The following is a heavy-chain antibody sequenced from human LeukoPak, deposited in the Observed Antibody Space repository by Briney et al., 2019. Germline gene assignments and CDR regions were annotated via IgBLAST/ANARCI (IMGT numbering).Heavy chain of an antibody. CDR3: AKPHVDSEYYFDY. J-gene: IGHJ4*02. Sequence: GGSLRLSCAASGFTFSSYGMHWVRQAPGKGLEWVAVISYDGSNKYYADSVKGRFTISRDNSKNTLYLQMNSLRAEDTAVYYCAKPHVDSEYYFDYWGQGTLVTVSS. D-gene: IGHD5-12*01. CDR1: GFTFSSYG. V-gene: IGHV3-30*18. CDR2: ISYDGSNK.